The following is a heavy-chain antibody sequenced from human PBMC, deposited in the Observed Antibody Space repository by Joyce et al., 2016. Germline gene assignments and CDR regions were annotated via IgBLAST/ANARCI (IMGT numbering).Heavy chain of an antibody. CDR3: ARAGSTAARSFAS. Sequence: QVQLQESGPGLVKPSQTLSLTCAVSGGSISSGGYYWSWIRQYPGKGLVWIGYIYNSGSTYYNPSLKSRIIISADTTKNHVSLKLSSVTAADTAVYYCARAGSTAARSFASWGQGSLVTVSP. CDR1: GGSISSGGYY. J-gene: IGHJ4*02. D-gene: IGHD6-6*01. V-gene: IGHV4-31*11. CDR2: IYNSGST.